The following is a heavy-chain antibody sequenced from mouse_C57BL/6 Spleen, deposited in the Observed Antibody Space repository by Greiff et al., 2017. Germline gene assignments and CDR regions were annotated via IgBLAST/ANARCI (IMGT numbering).Heavy chain of an antibody. D-gene: IGHD2-4*01. Sequence: EVMLVESGGGLVQPGGSLSLSCAASGFTFTDYYMSWVRQPPGKALEWLGFISNKANGYTTEYSASVKGRFTISRDNSQSILYLQMNALRAEDSATDYCARVYDYVDWGFAYWGQGTLVTVSA. CDR2: ISNKANGYTT. CDR3: ARVYDYVDWGFAY. J-gene: IGHJ3*01. CDR1: GFTFTDYY. V-gene: IGHV7-3*01.